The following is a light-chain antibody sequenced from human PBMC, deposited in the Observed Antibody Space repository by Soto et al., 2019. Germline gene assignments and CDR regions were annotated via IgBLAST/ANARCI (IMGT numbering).Light chain of an antibody. CDR1: QSISRS. J-gene: IGKJ3*01. CDR2: DAS. CDR3: QQYSDFLIS. V-gene: IGKV1-5*01. Sequence: DIPMTQSPSTLSDSVGDRVTITCRASQSISRSLAWYQQKPGKAPSLLIYDASSLEGGVPSRFSGSGFGTEFTLTITNLQPADFATYYCQQYSDFLISFGPGTTVDFK.